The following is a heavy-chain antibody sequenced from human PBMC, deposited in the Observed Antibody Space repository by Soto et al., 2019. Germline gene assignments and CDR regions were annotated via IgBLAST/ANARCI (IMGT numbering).Heavy chain of an antibody. CDR2: IYHSGRT. V-gene: IGHV4-4*02. CDR1: SGSISSSNW. D-gene: IGHD3-16*02. Sequence: QVQLQESGPGLVKPSGTLSLTCAVSSGSISSSNWWSWVRQPPGKWLEWIGDIYHSGRTNYNPSLKSRVPISVDKARIQVSLKLSSVTAADTAVYYWASYRGPFDYWGQGTLVTVSS. J-gene: IGHJ4*02. CDR3: ASYRGPFDY.